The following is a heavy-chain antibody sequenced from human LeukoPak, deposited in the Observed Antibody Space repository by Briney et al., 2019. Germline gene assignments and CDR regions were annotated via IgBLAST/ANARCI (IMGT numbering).Heavy chain of an antibody. CDR3: ATERSGPLAY. J-gene: IGHJ4*02. V-gene: IGHV7-4-1*02. D-gene: IGHD2-15*01. CDR2: INTNTGNP. Sequence: GASVKVSCKASGYTFTIYAMNWVRQAPGQGLEGVGLINTNTGNPTYAQGVTGGFVFSLDTSVSTAYLQISSLKAEDTAVYYCATERSGPLAYWGQGTLVTVSS. CDR1: GYTFTIYA.